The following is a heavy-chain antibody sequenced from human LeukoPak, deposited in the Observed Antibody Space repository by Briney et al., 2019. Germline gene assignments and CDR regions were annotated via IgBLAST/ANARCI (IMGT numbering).Heavy chain of an antibody. CDR1: GYTFTSYD. CDR2: ISAYNGNT. J-gene: IGHJ4*02. CDR3: ARDRSIAAPQSLDY. D-gene: IGHD6-6*01. V-gene: IGHV1-18*01. Sequence: GASVKVSCKASGYTFTSYDISWVRQAPGQGLEWMGWISAYNGNTNYAQKLQGRVTMTTDTSTSTAYMELRSLRSDDTAVYYCARDRSIAAPQSLDYWGQGTLVTVSS.